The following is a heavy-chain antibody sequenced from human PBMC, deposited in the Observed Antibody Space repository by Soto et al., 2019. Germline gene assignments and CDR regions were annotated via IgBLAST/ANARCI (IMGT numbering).Heavy chain of an antibody. CDR2: IKEDGGQK. CDR3: ARDDVVVADVFDY. Sequence: PGGSLRLSCAASGFTFSSYWMSWVRQAPGKGLEWVAKIKEDGGQKYYVDSVKGRFTISRDNAKNSLYLQMNSLRAEDTAVYYCARDDVVVADVFDYWGQGTLVTVSS. CDR1: GFTFSSYW. D-gene: IGHD2-15*01. J-gene: IGHJ4*02. V-gene: IGHV3-7*01.